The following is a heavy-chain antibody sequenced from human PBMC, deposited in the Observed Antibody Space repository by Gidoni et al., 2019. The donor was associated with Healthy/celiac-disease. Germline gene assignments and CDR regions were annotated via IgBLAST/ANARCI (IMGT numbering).Heavy chain of an antibody. CDR1: GGSISSSSYY. J-gene: IGHJ6*02. CDR2: IYYSGST. D-gene: IGHD3-3*01. CDR3: ARHDDFWSGYPYYGMDV. Sequence: QLQLQESGPGLVKPSETLSLTCTVSGGSISSSSYYWGWIRQPPGKGLEWIGSIYYSGSTYYNPSLKSRVTISVDTSKNQFSLKLSSVTAADTAVYYCARHDDFWSGYPYYGMDVWGQGTTVTVSS. V-gene: IGHV4-39*01.